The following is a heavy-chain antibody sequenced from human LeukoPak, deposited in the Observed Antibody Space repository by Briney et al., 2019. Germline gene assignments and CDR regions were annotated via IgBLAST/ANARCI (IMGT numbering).Heavy chain of an antibody. D-gene: IGHD2-2*01. CDR1: GFTFSSYW. J-gene: IGHJ6*03. CDR2: IKQDGSEK. V-gene: IGHV3-7*01. Sequence: GGSLRLSCAASGFTFSSYWMSWVRQAPGKGLEWVANIKQDGSEKYYVESVKGRFTISRDNAKNSLYLQMNSLRAEDTAVYYCARESTASTDPGDYYYYYMDVWGKGTTVTVSS. CDR3: ARESTASTDPGDYYYYYMDV.